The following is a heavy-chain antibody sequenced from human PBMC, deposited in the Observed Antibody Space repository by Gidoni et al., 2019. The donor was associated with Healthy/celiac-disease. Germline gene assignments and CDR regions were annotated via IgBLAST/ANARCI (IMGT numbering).Heavy chain of an antibody. Sequence: QLQLQESGPGLVKPSETLSLTCTVSGGSISSSSYYWGWIRQPPGKGLEWIGSIYYSGSTYYNPSLKSRVTISVDTSKNQFSLKLSSVTAADTAVYYCARHNDGGELFDYWGQGTLVTVSS. CDR1: GGSISSSSYY. J-gene: IGHJ4*02. V-gene: IGHV4-39*01. CDR3: ARHNDGGELFDY. D-gene: IGHD1-7*01. CDR2: IYYSGST.